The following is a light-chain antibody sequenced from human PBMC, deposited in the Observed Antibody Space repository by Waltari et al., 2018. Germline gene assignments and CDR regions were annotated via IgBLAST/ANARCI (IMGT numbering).Light chain of an antibody. J-gene: IGKJ4*01. Sequence: PGERATLSCRASQSVSSSYLAWYQQKPGQAPRLLIYGASSRATGIPDGFSGSGSGPAFTLPISRLEPEDFAGYYCQQYGSSPVLTFGGGTK. CDR1: QSVSSSY. CDR2: GAS. CDR3: QQYGSSPVLT. V-gene: IGKV3-20*01.